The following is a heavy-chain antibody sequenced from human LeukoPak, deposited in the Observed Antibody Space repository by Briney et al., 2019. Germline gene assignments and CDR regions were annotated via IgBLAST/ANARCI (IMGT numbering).Heavy chain of an antibody. CDR3: ASDKAIAAAGTIDY. V-gene: IGHV3-48*03. D-gene: IGHD6-13*01. J-gene: IGHJ4*02. CDR2: ISSSGSTI. Sequence: GGSLRLSXAASGFTFSSYEMNWVRQAPGKGVEWVSYISSSGSTIYYADSVKGRFTISRDNAKNSLYLQMNSLRAEDTAVYYCASDKAIAAAGTIDYWGQGTLVTVSS. CDR1: GFTFSSYE.